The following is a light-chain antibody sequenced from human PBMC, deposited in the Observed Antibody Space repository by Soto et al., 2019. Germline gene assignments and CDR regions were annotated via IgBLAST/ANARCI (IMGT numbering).Light chain of an antibody. Sequence: EIDLTKSPATLSLSPGERATLSCRASQSVSNYLSWYQQKPGQAPRLLMYETSRRATGIPARFSGRGSGTDFTPTISSLEPEDFAVYYCQHRGEWPPGATFGQGTRLEIK. CDR1: QSVSNY. V-gene: IGKV3-11*01. CDR2: ETS. CDR3: QHRGEWPPGAT. J-gene: IGKJ5*01.